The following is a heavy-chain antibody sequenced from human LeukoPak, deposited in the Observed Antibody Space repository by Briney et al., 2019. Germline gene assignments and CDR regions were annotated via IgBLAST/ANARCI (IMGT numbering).Heavy chain of an antibody. Sequence: GGTLRLSCAASGFTFSSHGMNWVRQAPGKGLEWVSGSSSIGGRTYYADSVKGRFTVTRDNSRNTLYLQMNSLRAEDTAVYYCAKANVKYCSGGSCFDAFDIWGQGTMVTVSS. CDR3: AKANVKYCSGGSCFDAFDI. CDR1: GFTFSSHG. J-gene: IGHJ3*02. V-gene: IGHV3-23*01. D-gene: IGHD2-15*01. CDR2: SSSIGGRT.